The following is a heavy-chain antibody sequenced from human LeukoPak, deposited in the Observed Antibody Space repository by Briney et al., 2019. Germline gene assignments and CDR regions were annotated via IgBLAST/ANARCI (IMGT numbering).Heavy chain of an antibody. D-gene: IGHD5-18*01. CDR2: INPNSGGT. CDR3: ASGYSYGGAHFDY. J-gene: IGHJ4*02. CDR1: GYTFTGYY. V-gene: IGHV1-2*04. Sequence: ASVKVSCKASGYTFTGYYMHWVRQAHGQGLEWMGWINPNSGGTNYAQKFQGWVTMTRDTSISTAYMELSRLRSDDTAVYYCASGYSYGGAHFDYWGQGTLVTVSS.